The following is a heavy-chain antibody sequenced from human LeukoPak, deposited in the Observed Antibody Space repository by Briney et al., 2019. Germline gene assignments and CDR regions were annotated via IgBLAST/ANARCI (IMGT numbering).Heavy chain of an antibody. V-gene: IGHV1-2*02. CDR2: INPNSGGT. CDR1: GYTFTDCY. D-gene: IGHD1-20*01. CDR3: AGLPRYNWNEPLDY. Sequence: ASVKVSCKTAGYTFTDCYMHWVRQAPGQGLEWMGWINPNSGGTKYAQKFQGRVTMTRDTSINTAYMGLSRLTYDDTAVYYCAGLPRYNWNEPLDYWGQGTLVTVSS. J-gene: IGHJ4*02.